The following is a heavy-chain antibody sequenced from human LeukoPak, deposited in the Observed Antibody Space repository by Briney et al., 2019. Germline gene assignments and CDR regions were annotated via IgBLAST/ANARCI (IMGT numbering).Heavy chain of an antibody. CDR3: ARAVDSDYYYYYMDV. Sequence: GASVKVSCKASDYTFTRYDINWVRQATGQGLEWMGWMNPNSGNTGYAQKFQGRVTITRNTSISTAYMELSSLRSEDTAVYYCARAVDSDYYYYYMDVWGKGTTVTVSS. CDR2: MNPNSGNT. V-gene: IGHV1-8*03. CDR1: DYTFTRYD. D-gene: IGHD5-24*01. J-gene: IGHJ6*03.